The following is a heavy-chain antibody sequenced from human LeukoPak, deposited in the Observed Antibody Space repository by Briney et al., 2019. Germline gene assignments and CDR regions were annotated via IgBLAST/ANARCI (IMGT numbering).Heavy chain of an antibody. D-gene: IGHD2-2*01. CDR1: GYTFTGHY. V-gene: IGHV1-2*02. J-gene: IGHJ4*02. CDR2: INPNSGGT. Sequence: ASVKVSCKASGYTFTGHYMHWVRQAPGQGLEWMGWINPNSGGTNYAQKFQGRVTMTRDTSISTAYMELSRLRSDDTAVYYCARDRYCSSTSCSLPDYWGQGTLVTVSS. CDR3: ARDRYCSSTSCSLPDY.